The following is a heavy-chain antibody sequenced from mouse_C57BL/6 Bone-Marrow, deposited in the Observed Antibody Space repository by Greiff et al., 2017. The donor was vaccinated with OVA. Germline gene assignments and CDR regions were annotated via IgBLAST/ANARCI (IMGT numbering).Heavy chain of an antibody. CDR3: ARPFAY. J-gene: IGHJ3*01. Sequence: EVKVEESGGGLVQPGGSLKLSCAASGFTFSDYYMYWVRQTPEKRLEWVAYISNGGGSTYYPDTVQGRFTISRDNAKNTLYLQMSRLKSEDTAMYYCARPFAYWGQGTLVTVSA. CDR2: ISNGGGST. V-gene: IGHV5-12*01. CDR1: GFTFSDYY.